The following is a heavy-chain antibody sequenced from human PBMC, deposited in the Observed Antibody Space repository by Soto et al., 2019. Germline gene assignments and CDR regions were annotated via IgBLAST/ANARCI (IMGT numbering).Heavy chain of an antibody. V-gene: IGHV3-7*01. Sequence: EVQLVDSGGGLVQPGGSLRLSCAASGFTFSHHWMNWVRQAPGKGLEWVANIKEDGSEKCYVDSVKGRFTISRDNGKNSLYLQMNSLTADDTAVYYCARGSSGYGLMWFWEFLSSCDYLGQGTLVTVSS. CDR3: ARGSSGYGLMWFWEFLSSCDY. J-gene: IGHJ4*02. CDR1: GFTFSHHW. D-gene: IGHD3-10*01. CDR2: IKEDGSEK.